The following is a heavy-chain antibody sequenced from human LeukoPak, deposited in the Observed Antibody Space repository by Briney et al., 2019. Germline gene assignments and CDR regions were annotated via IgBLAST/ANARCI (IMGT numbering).Heavy chain of an antibody. CDR2: INPNTGGT. V-gene: IGHV1-2*02. CDR3: ARGQRDSYATDDQYYYYYYMDA. D-gene: IGHD5-18*01. Sequence: ASVKVSCKASGYTFTAYYMHWVRQAPGQGLEWMGWINPNTGGTNYAQKFQGRVTMTRNTSISTAYMELSSLRSEDTAVYYCARGQRDSYATDDQYYYYYYMDAWGKGTTVTVSS. CDR1: GYTFTAYY. J-gene: IGHJ6*03.